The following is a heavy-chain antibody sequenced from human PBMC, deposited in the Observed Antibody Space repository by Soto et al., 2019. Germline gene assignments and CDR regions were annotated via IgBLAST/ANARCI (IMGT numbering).Heavy chain of an antibody. CDR1: GFVFSSYA. V-gene: IGHV3-30*04. J-gene: IGHJ4*02. CDR2: ISYDGRNT. CDR3: ARELYRVSPYFDS. Sequence: QAQLVESGGGVVQAGRSLRLSCAASGFVFSSYAMHWVRQAPGKGLEWVEFISYDGRNTYYGNSLKGRLTISRDNSKNTLYLQGNSLRAEDTAVYFCARELYRVSPYFDSWGQGALVTVSS. D-gene: IGHD3-16*02.